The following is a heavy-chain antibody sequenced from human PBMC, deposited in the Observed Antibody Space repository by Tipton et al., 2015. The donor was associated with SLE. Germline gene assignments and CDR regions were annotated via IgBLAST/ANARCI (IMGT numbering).Heavy chain of an antibody. CDR1: GGSISSYY. CDR3: ARSPAPRWVSS. D-gene: IGHD4-23*01. CDR2: IHYSGST. J-gene: IGHJ4*02. Sequence: LRLSCTVSGGSISSYYWSWIRQPPGKGLEWIGYIHYSGSTYYNPSLKSRVTVSLDTSKNQFSLKMNSVTAADTAVYYCARSPAPRWVSSWGQGTLVTVSS. V-gene: IGHV4-59*12.